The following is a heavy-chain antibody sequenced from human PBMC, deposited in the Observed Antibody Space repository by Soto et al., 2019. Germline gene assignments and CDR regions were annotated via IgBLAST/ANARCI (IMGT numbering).Heavy chain of an antibody. Sequence: ASVKVSCKSSGYTFTSYAMHWVRQAPGQRLEWMGWINAGNGNTKYSQKFQGRVTITRDTSASTAYMELSSLRSEDTAVYYCARARLRYCSSTSCYKLGYFQHWGPGTLVTLSS. CDR1: GYTFTSYA. CDR3: ARARLRYCSSTSCYKLGYFQH. D-gene: IGHD2-2*02. J-gene: IGHJ1*01. V-gene: IGHV1-3*01. CDR2: INAGNGNT.